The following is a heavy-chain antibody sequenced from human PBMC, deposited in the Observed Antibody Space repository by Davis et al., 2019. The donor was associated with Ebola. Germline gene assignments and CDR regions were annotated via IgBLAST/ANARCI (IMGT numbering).Heavy chain of an antibody. CDR2: INPNSGGT. Sequence: ASVKVSCKASGGTFSSYAISWVRQAPGQGLEWMGWINPNSGGTNYAQKFQGRVTMTRDTSISTAYMELSRLRSDDTAVYYCARGRKGSSSWYFLYWGQGTLVTVSS. D-gene: IGHD6-13*01. CDR1: GGTFSSYA. V-gene: IGHV1-2*02. J-gene: IGHJ4*02. CDR3: ARGRKGSSSWYFLY.